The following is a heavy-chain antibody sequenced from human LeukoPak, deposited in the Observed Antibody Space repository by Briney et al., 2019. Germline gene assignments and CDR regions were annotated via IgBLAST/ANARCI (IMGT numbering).Heavy chain of an antibody. CDR3: AGVAGGGFDP. V-gene: IGHV4-59*01. J-gene: IGHJ5*02. CDR2: FSSNGNI. CDR1: GGSISSYY. D-gene: IGHD1-1*01. Sequence: PSETLSLTCSVSGGSISSYYWSWIRQPPGKGLECIGYFSSNGNINYNPSLKSRVTISIDTSKNQFSLKLNSVTAADTAVYYCAGVAGGGFDPWGQGTLVTVSS.